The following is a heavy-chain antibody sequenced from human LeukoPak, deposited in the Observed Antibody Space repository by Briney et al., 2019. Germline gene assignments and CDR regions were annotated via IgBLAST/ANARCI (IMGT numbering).Heavy chain of an antibody. V-gene: IGHV3-23*01. J-gene: IGHJ4*02. CDR3: AKAAGRGYNYGDYFDY. CDR2: ISGSGGGT. CDR1: GFTFSNSA. Sequence: GGSLRLSCAASGFTFSNSAMSGVRQAPGKGLEWVSAISGSGGGTYYADSVKGRFTISRDNSKNTLYVQMNSLRAADTAVYYCAKAAGRGYNYGDYFDYWGQGTLVTVSS. D-gene: IGHD5-18*01.